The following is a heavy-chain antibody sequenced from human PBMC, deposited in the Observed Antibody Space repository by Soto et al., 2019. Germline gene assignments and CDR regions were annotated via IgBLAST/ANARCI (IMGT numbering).Heavy chain of an antibody. CDR3: ARDMHSGLTHYFGT. Sequence: AETLARTCIVSGGSITSYHWSWIRQLPEKVLELIAYTSYTGNTNYNPSFQSRVTISIDTSKNQLSLKMTSMTAADTAVYYCARDMHSGLTHYFGTWGQWTMVKVSS. CDR2: TSYTGNT. V-gene: IGHV4-59*01. J-gene: IGHJ5*02. D-gene: IGHD1-20*01. CDR1: GGSITSYH.